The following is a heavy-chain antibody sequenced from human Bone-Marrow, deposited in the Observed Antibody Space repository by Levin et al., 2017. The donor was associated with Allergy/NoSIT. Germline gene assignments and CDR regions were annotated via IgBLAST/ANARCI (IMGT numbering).Heavy chain of an antibody. CDR2: IKSKTDGGTT. CDR1: GFTFSNAW. D-gene: IGHD3-22*01. V-gene: IGHV3-15*01. CDR3: TTGLAVVVITIQYDY. Sequence: PGGSLRLSCAASGFTFSNAWMSWVRQAPGKGLEWVGRIKSKTDGGTTDYAAPVKGRFTISRDDSKNTLYLQMNSLKTEDTAVYYCTTGLAVVVITIQYDYWGQGTLVTVSS. J-gene: IGHJ4*02.